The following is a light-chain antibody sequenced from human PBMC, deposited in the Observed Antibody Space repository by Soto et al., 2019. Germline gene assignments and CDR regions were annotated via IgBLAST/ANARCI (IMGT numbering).Light chain of an antibody. Sequence: QSALTQPASVSGSPGQSITISCTGTGSDVGAYNFVSWYQQHPGKAPKLMIYDVTNRPSGVSGRFSGSRSGNTASLTISGLQAEDEADYYCSSYTISSTLHVLFGGGTKLTVL. CDR3: SSYTISSTLHVL. V-gene: IGLV2-14*03. CDR1: GSDVGAYNF. J-gene: IGLJ2*01. CDR2: DVT.